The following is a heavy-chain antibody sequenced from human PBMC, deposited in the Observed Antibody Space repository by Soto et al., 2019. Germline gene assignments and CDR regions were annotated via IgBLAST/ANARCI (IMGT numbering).Heavy chain of an antibody. J-gene: IGHJ4*02. CDR3: VRDLDGSGSYYTDY. D-gene: IGHD3-10*01. CDR2: TRPNNGNT. Sequence: ASVKVSCKASGYTFSIYGINWVRQAPGQGLEWMGWTRPNNGNTKYAQNLQGRVTMTTDTSTSTAYMELRSLRPDDTAVYYCVRDLDGSGSYYTDYWGQGTLVTVSS. CDR1: GYTFSIYG. V-gene: IGHV1-18*01.